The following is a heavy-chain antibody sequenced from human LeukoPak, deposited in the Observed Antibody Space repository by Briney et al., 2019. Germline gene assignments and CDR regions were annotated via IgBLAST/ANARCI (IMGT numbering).Heavy chain of an antibody. J-gene: IGHJ3*02. CDR1: GFTFSSYA. CDR3: AKDPGSLTDAFDI. CDR2: ISGSGGST. Sequence: GGSLRLSCAASGFTFSSYAMSWVRQAPGKGLEWVSAISGSGGSTYYADSVKGRFTISRDNSKDTLYLQMNSLRAEDTAVYYCAKDPGSLTDAFDIWGQGTMVTVSS. D-gene: IGHD1-26*01. V-gene: IGHV3-23*01.